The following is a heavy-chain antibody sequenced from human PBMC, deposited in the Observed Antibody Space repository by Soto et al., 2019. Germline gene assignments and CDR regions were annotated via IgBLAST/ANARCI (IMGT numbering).Heavy chain of an antibody. CDR2: IYYSGST. CDR1: GGSISSGDYY. D-gene: IGHD2-15*01. Sequence: QVQLQESGPGLVKPSQTLSLTCTVSGGSISSGDYYWSWIHQPPGKGLEWIGYIYYSGSTYYNPSLKSRVTISVDTSKNQFSLKLSSVTAADTAVYYCARVSVVVVAATLSYAFDIWGQGTMVTVSS. CDR3: ARVSVVVVAATLSYAFDI. J-gene: IGHJ3*02. V-gene: IGHV4-30-4*01.